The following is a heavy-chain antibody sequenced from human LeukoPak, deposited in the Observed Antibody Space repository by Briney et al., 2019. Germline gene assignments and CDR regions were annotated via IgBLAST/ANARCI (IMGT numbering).Heavy chain of an antibody. V-gene: IGHV1-2*02. Sequence: ASVKVSCKASGYTFTGYYMHWVRQAPGQGLKWMGWINPNSGGTNYAQKFQGRVTMTRDTSISTVYMELSSLRSEDTAVYYCATDILTGYSTPPADAFDIWGQGTMVTVSS. CDR3: ATDILTGYSTPPADAFDI. J-gene: IGHJ3*02. CDR2: INPNSGGT. CDR1: GYTFTGYY. D-gene: IGHD3-9*01.